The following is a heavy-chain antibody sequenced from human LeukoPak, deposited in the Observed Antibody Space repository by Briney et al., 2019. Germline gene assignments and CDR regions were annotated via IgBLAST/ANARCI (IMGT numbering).Heavy chain of an antibody. CDR2: IYHSGST. J-gene: IGHJ4*02. D-gene: IGHD5-18*01. V-gene: IGHV4-38-2*02. CDR1: GYSISSGYY. CDR3: ARHVDTTNFDY. Sequence: PSETLSLTCTVSGYSISSGYYWGWIRQPPGKGLEWIGSIYHSGSTYYNPSLKSRVTISVDTSKNQFSLKLSSVTAADTAVYYCARHVDTTNFDYWGQGTLVTVSS.